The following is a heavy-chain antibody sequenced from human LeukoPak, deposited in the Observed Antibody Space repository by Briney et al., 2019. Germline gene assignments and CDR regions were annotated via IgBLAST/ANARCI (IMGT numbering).Heavy chain of an antibody. CDR1: GFTFSSSA. CDR2: ISGSGGST. V-gene: IGHV3-23*01. CDR3: AKGPADTRFYFDY. Sequence: PGGSLRLSCAASGFTFSSSAMTWVRQAPGKGLEWVSAISGSGGSTSNADSVKGRFTISRDNSKNTLFLQMNSLRAEDTAVYYCAKGPADTRFYFDYWGQGTLVPVSS. J-gene: IGHJ4*02. D-gene: IGHD6-13*01.